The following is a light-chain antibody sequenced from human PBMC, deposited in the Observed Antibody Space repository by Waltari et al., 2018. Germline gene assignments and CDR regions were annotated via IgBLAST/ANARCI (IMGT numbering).Light chain of an antibody. J-gene: IGLJ3*02. CDR2: EVT. V-gene: IGLV2-23*02. Sequence: QSALTQPASVSGSPGQSITISCSGTSADIGRYNLVAWYQQVPGNAPKLVIYEVTERPSGVSNRFSGSKSGNTASLTISGLQTEDEADYYCGSFESSRTWLFGGGTKLTVL. CDR1: SADIGRYNL. CDR3: GSFESSRTWL.